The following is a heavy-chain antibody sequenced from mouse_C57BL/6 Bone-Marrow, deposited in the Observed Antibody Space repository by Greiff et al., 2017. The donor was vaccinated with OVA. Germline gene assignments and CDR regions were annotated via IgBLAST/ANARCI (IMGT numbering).Heavy chain of an antibody. J-gene: IGHJ3*01. Sequence: VNVVESGAELVKPGASVKLSCKASGYTFTSYWMHWVKQRPGQGLEWIGMIHPNSGSTNYNEKFKSKATLTVDKSSSTAYMQLSSLTSEDSAVYYCARRGKKAYWGQGTLVTVSA. CDR2: IHPNSGST. D-gene: IGHD2-1*01. V-gene: IGHV1-64*01. CDR3: ARRGKKAY. CDR1: GYTFTSYW.